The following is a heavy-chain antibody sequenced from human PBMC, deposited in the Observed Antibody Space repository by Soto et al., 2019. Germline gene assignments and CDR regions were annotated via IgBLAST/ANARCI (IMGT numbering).Heavy chain of an antibody. CDR2: IKSKTDGGTT. CDR3: TTAGSLVATIRTGY. CDR1: GFTFSNAW. D-gene: IGHD5-12*01. J-gene: IGHJ4*02. Sequence: GGSLRLSCAASGFTFSNAWMSWVRQAPGKGLEWVGRIKSKTDGGTTDYAAPVKGRFTISRDDSKNTLYLQMNSLKTEDTAVYYCTTAGSLVATIRTGYWGQGTLVTVSS. V-gene: IGHV3-15*01.